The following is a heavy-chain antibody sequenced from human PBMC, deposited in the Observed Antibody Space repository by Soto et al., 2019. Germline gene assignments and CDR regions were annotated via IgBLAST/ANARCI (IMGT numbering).Heavy chain of an antibody. D-gene: IGHD1-26*01. CDR3: ARDPSDLWEPDQYFPH. J-gene: IGHJ1*01. Sequence: EVQLVESGGGLVKPGGSLTLSCAASGFTFSSYSMNWVRQAPGKGLEWVSSISSSSRHIYYAYSVNGRFTITSDNAKNSLYLQMNSLRAEDTAMYFCARDPSDLWEPDQYFPHWGQGTLVAVSS. V-gene: IGHV3-21*01. CDR1: GFTFSSYS. CDR2: ISSSSRHI.